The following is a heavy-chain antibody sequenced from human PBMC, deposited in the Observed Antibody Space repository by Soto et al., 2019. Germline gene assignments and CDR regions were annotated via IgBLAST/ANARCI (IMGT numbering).Heavy chain of an antibody. CDR3: ARGPVGSMIVVVITYDY. Sequence: SLRLSCAASGFTFSSYAMHWVRQAPGKGLEWVAVISYDGSNKYYADSVKGRFTISRDNSKNTLYLQMNSLRAEDTAVYYCARGPVGSMIVVVITYDYWGQGTLVTVSS. D-gene: IGHD3-22*01. V-gene: IGHV3-30-3*01. CDR2: ISYDGSNK. J-gene: IGHJ4*02. CDR1: GFTFSSYA.